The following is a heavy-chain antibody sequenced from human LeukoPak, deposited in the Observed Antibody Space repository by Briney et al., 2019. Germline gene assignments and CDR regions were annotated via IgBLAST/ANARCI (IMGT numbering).Heavy chain of an antibody. V-gene: IGHV3-53*01. CDR2: IYSGGST. CDR1: GFTVSSNY. CDR3: AREGSSGPGRGMDV. J-gene: IGHJ6*02. D-gene: IGHD3-22*01. Sequence: TGGSLRLSCAASGFTVSSNYMSWVRQAPGKGLEWVSVIYSGGSTYYADSVKGRFTISRDNSKNTLYLQMNSLRAEDTAVYYCAREGSSGPGRGMDVWGQGTTVTVSS.